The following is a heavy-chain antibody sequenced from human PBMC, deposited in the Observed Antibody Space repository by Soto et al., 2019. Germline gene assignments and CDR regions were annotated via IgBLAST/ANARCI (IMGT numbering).Heavy chain of an antibody. J-gene: IGHJ6*01. CDR3: GEDPALPFLESYYGMDV. V-gene: IGHV6-1*01. CDR1: GDSVSSNSDA. CDR2: TYYRSKWYN. D-gene: IGHD3-3*01. Sequence: PPHTLSPTSAISGDSVSSNSDAWNWIRQSPSRVLEWLGRTYYRSKWYNDYAVSGKSRLTITDKTVKNQFSRKLTSGAPEDAAVYYCGEDPALPFLESYYGMDVRGHGTTVTV.